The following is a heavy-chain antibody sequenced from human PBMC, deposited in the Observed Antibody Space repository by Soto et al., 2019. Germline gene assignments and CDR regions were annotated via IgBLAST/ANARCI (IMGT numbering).Heavy chain of an antibody. J-gene: IGHJ4*02. V-gene: IGHV5-51*01. Sequence: GESLKISCQGSGYSFTNYWIGWVRKMPGKGLEWMGIINPADSDTRYSPSFQGQVTVSVDKSISTAYLQRGSLKASDTAMYYCVRPDSTGYYSHWGQGTPVTVSS. CDR1: GYSFTNYW. CDR2: INPADSDT. CDR3: VRPDSTGYYSH. D-gene: IGHD3-9*01.